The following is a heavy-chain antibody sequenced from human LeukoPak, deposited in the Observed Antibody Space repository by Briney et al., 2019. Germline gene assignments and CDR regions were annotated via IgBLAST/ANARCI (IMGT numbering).Heavy chain of an antibody. CDR1: GYSISSGYY. D-gene: IGHD4-17*01. V-gene: IGHV4-38-2*02. CDR2: IYHSGST. CDR3: AREVTTVTTGGWFDP. J-gene: IGHJ5*02. Sequence: SETLSLTCAVSGYSISSGYYWGWIRQPPGKGLEWIGYIYHSGSTYYNPSLKSRVTISVDRSKNQFSLKLSSVTAADTAVYYCAREVTTVTTGGWFDPWGQGTLVTVSS.